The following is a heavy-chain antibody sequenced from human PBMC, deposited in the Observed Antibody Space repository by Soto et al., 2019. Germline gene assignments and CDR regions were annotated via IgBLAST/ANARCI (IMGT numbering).Heavy chain of an antibody. CDR2: IYSGGST. D-gene: IGHD3-10*01. CDR3: ARSLYYGSGSQNQG. V-gene: IGHV3-53*01. Sequence: GGSLRLSCAASGFTVSSNYMSWVRQAPGKGLEWVSVIYSGGSTYYADSVKGRFTISRDNSKNTLYLQMNSLRAEDTAVYYCARSLYYGSGSQNQGWGQGTLVTVSS. CDR1: GFTVSSNY. J-gene: IGHJ4*02.